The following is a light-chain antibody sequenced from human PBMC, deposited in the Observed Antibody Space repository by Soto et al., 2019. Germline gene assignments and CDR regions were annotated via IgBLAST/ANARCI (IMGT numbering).Light chain of an antibody. CDR1: QSVSSTY. Sequence: EIVLTQSPGTLSLSPGERATLSCRASQSVSSTYLAWYQQKPGQAPRLLIYSASSRATGIPDRFRGSGSATDFTLTIXRLEPEDFAVYYCQQYGRSPRTFGQGTKVEIK. CDR3: QQYGRSPRT. J-gene: IGKJ1*01. V-gene: IGKV3-20*01. CDR2: SAS.